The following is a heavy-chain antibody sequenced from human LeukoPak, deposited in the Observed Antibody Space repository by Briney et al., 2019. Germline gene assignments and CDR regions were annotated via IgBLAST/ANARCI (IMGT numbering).Heavy chain of an antibody. CDR3: ARWTYCGGGDCYFLDY. V-gene: IGHV4-59*01. J-gene: IGHJ4*02. CDR2: ISSSGST. Sequence: SETLSLTCTVSGGSISSYYWSWIRQPPGKGLEWIGYISSSGSTNYNPSLESRVTISGDTSKNQFSLRLSSVTAADTALYFCARWTYCGGGDCYFLDYWGQGTLVTVSS. CDR1: GGSISSYY. D-gene: IGHD2-21*02.